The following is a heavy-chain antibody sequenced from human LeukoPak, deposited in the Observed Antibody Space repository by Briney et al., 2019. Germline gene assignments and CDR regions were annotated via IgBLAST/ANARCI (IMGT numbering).Heavy chain of an antibody. CDR2: IYPGDSNT. CDR1: RYSFTNYW. V-gene: IGHV5-51*01. J-gene: IGHJ5*02. D-gene: IGHD1-1*01. Sequence: GESLKISCKGSRYSFTNYWIDWVRQMPGKGLEWMGIIYPGDSNTTYSPSFQGQVTISADKSISTAYLQWSGLKASDTATYYCAKRPGRHAPWVSWGQGTLVTVSS. CDR3: AKRPGRHAPWVS.